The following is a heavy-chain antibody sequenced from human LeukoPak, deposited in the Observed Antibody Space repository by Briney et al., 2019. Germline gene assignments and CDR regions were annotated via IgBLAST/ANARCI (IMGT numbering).Heavy chain of an antibody. Sequence: GGSLRLSCAASGFTFSSYAMSWVRQAPGKGLEWVSAISGSGGSTYYTDSVKGRFTISRDNSKNTLYLQMNSLRAEDTAVYYCANAPGIAAAGDYWGQGTLVTVSS. CDR3: ANAPGIAAAGDY. CDR1: GFTFSSYA. J-gene: IGHJ4*02. D-gene: IGHD6-13*01. V-gene: IGHV3-23*01. CDR2: ISGSGGST.